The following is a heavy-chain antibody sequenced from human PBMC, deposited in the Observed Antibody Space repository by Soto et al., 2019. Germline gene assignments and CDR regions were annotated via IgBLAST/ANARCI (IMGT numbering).Heavy chain of an antibody. J-gene: IGHJ6*03. CDR1: GYRFSDYY. V-gene: IGHV1-2*02. CDR2: MNPNSGDT. CDR3: ARESGGATATLDYYYFYRDV. Sequence: QVQLVQSGAEVKKPGASVTVSCKASGYRFSDYYLHWVRQAPGQGPEWMGWMNPNSGDTKYAQKFKGRVTMARDTYGRTAFMELNWPKSDDTAVYYCARESGGATATLDYYYFYRDVWGIGTTVTVSS. D-gene: IGHD5-12*01.